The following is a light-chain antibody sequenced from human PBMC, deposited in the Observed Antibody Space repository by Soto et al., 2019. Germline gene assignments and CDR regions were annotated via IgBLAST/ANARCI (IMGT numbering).Light chain of an antibody. CDR1: SNDVGGFNY. J-gene: IGLJ1*01. CDR3: TSFTCGRKPNA. CDR2: DVT. Sequence: QSALTQPASVSGPPGQSITISCTETSNDVGGFNYVSWYQQLPGKAPKLVIYDVTHRTSWVSDRFSGSRSGNTSSLPISRLQAEDEAEYYCTSFTCGRKPNALGTGTKCTVL. V-gene: IGLV2-14*03.